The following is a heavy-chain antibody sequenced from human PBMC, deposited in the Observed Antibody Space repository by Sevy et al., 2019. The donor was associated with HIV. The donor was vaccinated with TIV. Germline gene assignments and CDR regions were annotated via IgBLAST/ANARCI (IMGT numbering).Heavy chain of an antibody. V-gene: IGHV3-33*01. CDR1: GFAFSTYG. J-gene: IGHJ4*01. D-gene: IGHD3-10*01. Sequence: GGSLRLSCTASGFAFSTYGMHWVRQAPGKGLEWVAIIWYEGINKDYAEPVKGRLTISRENSKNTLNLQMNSLRVDDTAVYYGARERRSSGIDYWGQGTLVTVSS. CDR2: IWYEGINK. CDR3: ARERRSSGIDY.